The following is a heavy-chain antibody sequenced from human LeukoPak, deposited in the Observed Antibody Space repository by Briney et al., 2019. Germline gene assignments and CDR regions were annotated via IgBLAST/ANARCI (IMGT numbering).Heavy chain of an antibody. Sequence: GGSLRLSCAASGFTFSSYWMNWVRQAPGKGLEWVSSISSSSSYIYYADSVKGRFTISRDNAKNSLYLQMNSLRAEDTAVYYCARDQYSSSWSPAGYWGQGTLVTVSS. CDR3: ARDQYSSSWSPAGY. CDR1: GFTFSSYW. J-gene: IGHJ4*02. V-gene: IGHV3-21*01. CDR2: ISSSSSYI. D-gene: IGHD6-13*01.